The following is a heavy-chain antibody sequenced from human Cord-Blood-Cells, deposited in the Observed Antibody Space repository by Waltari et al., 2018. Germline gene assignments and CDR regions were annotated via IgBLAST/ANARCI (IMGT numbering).Heavy chain of an antibody. V-gene: IGHV3-49*05. CDR3: TRGPNAFDI. CDR2: IRNKAYGGTT. J-gene: IGHJ3*02. CDR1: GSTFGDYA. Sequence: EVQLVESGGGLVKPGRSLRLSCTASGSTFGDYAISWFRQAPGKWLEWVGFIRNKAYGGTTEYAAAVKGRFTISRDDSKSIAYLQMNSLKTEDTAVYYCTRGPNAFDIWGQGTMVTVSS.